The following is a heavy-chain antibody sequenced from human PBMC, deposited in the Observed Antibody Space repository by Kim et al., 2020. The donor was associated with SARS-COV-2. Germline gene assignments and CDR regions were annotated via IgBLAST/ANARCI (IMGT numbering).Heavy chain of an antibody. D-gene: IGHD7-27*01. J-gene: IGHJ3*02. CDR1: GFTFSSYG. CDR2: ISYDGSNK. V-gene: IGHV3-33*05. CDR3: ARDWGNDAFDI. Sequence: GGSLRLSCAASGFTFSSYGMHWVRQAPGKGLEWVAVISYDGSNKYYADSVKGRFTISRDNSKNTLYLQMNSLRAEDTAVYYCARDWGNDAFDIWGQGTMVTVSS.